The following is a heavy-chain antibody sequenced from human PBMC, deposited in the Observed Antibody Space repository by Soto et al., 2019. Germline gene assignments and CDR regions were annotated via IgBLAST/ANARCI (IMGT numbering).Heavy chain of an antibody. D-gene: IGHD6-6*01. CDR2: INPNSGGA. V-gene: IGHV1-2*02. J-gene: IGHJ1*01. Sequence: ASVKVSCKASGYSFTGYNMHWVRQAPGQGLEWMGWINPNSGGANYAQKFQDRVTMTRDTSITTAYMELSRLTSDDTAVYYCAREGSSSSEYFQHWGQGTLVTVSS. CDR3: AREGSSSSEYFQH. CDR1: GYSFTGYN.